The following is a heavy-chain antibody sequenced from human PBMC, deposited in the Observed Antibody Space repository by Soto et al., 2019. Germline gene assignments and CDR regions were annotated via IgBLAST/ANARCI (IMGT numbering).Heavy chain of an antibody. CDR2: ISSVGGDT. CDR3: VSLSGAVGYFAFAI. J-gene: IGHJ3*02. Sequence: EMQLVESGGGLVQPGGSLRLSCVASGFTLSGHWMHWVRQVPGKALVWVSRISSVGGDTSYADSVRGGFIVSRDNARNTVYMGINGLRAEDTAVYYCVSLSGAVGYFAFAIWGQGTMVTVSP. CDR1: GFTLSGHW. V-gene: IGHV3-74*01. D-gene: IGHD3-22*01.